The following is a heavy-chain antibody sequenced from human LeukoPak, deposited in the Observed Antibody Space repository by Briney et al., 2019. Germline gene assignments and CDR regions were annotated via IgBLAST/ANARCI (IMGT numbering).Heavy chain of an antibody. Sequence: GGSLRLSCAASGFTVGNNYVTWGRQAPGKGLGWVPAISGSCGSTYNGGAVKGRFTISRDNSKNTLYVKMNSMRVEYTAVYYCAKGVLGIADTFDYWGQGTMVTVSS. D-gene: IGHD6-13*01. V-gene: IGHV3-23*01. J-gene: IGHJ4*02. CDR2: ISGSCGST. CDR1: GFTVGNNY. CDR3: AKGVLGIADTFDY.